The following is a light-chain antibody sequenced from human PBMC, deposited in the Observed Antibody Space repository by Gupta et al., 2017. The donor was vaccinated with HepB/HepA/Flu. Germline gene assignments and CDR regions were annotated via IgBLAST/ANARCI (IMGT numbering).Light chain of an antibody. Sequence: EIVLTQSPATLSLSPGERATLSCRASQSVSSYLAWYQQKPGQAPRHLIYDASNRATGIPARFSGSGSGTDFTLTISSLEPEDFAVYYCQQRSNWPPITFGQGTRLDIK. CDR3: QQRSNWPPIT. CDR2: DAS. V-gene: IGKV3-11*01. J-gene: IGKJ5*01. CDR1: QSVSSY.